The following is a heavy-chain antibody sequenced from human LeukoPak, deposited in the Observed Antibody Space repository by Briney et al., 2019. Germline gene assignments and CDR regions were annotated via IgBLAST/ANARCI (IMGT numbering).Heavy chain of an antibody. Sequence: ASVKVSCKASGYTFTSYYMHWVRQALGQGLEWMGIINPSGGSTSYAQKFQGRVTMTRDMSTSTVYMELSSLRSEDTAVYYCAGSISARPGLDYWGQGTLVTVSS. CDR3: AGSISARPGLDY. CDR2: INPSGGST. V-gene: IGHV1-46*01. J-gene: IGHJ4*02. CDR1: GYTFTSYY. D-gene: IGHD6-6*01.